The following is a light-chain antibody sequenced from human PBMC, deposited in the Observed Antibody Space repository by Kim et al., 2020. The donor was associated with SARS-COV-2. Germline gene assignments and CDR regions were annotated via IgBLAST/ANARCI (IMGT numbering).Light chain of an antibody. J-gene: IGKJ5*01. V-gene: IGKV1-33*01. CDR1: QDISNY. CDR2: NAS. CDR3: QQYDNLPIT. Sequence: ASVGDRVTITCQASQDISNYLNWYQQKPGKAPKLLICNASNLETGVPSRFSGSGSGTDFTFTISSLQPEDIATYYCQQYDNLPITFGQGTRLEIK.